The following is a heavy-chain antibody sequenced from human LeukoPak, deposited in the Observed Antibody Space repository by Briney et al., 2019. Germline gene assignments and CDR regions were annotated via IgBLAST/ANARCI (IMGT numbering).Heavy chain of an antibody. D-gene: IGHD2-2*01. J-gene: IGHJ4*02. CDR2: IIPIFGTA. Sequence: ASVKVSCKASGYTFTGYYMHWVRQAPGQGLEWMGGIIPIFGTANYAQKFQDRVTMTRDMSTTTVYLGLNSLRSEDTAVYYCARGGCSTTSCYHFDSWGQRTLVTVSS. CDR1: GYTFTGYY. V-gene: IGHV1-46*01. CDR3: ARGGCSTTSCYHFDS.